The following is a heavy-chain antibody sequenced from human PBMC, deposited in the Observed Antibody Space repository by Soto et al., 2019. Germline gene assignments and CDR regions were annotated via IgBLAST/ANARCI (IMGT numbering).Heavy chain of an antibody. CDR3: ASYVLKGSSWYWDAFDI. D-gene: IGHD6-13*01. CDR2: ISSSSSYI. CDR1: GFTFSSYS. V-gene: IGHV3-21*01. Sequence: GGSLRLSCAASGFTFSSYSMNWVRQAPGKGLEWVSSISSSSSYIYYADSVKGRFTISRDNAKNSLYLQMNSLRAEDTAVYYCASYVLKGSSWYWDAFDIWGQGTMVTVSS. J-gene: IGHJ3*02.